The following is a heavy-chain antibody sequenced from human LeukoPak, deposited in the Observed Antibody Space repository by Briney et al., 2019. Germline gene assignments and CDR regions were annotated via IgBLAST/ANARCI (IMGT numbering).Heavy chain of an antibody. CDR3: AKDADISVELVVITSFDS. Sequence: GGSLRLSCAASGFTFNIYSMNWVRQTPGKGLEWVSAISGSGNRAYHADSVKGRFTISRDNSKNMLYLQMNSLRAEDTALYYCAKDADISVELVVITSFDSWGQGTLVTVSS. CDR2: ISGSGNRA. V-gene: IGHV3-23*01. CDR1: GFTFNIYS. J-gene: IGHJ4*02. D-gene: IGHD3-22*01.